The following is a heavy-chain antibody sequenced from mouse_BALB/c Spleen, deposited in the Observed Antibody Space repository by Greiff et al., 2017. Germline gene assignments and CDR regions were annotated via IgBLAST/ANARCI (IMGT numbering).Heavy chain of an antibody. J-gene: IGHJ2*01. CDR1: GYTFTSYY. CDR3: ARGRDLDY. Sequence: QVQLQQSGPELVKPGASVKMSCKASGYTFTSYYIHWVKQRPGQGLEWIGWIYPGDGSTKYNEKFKGKTTLTADKSSSTAYMLLSSLTSEDSAIYFCARGRDLDYWGQGTTLTVSS. V-gene: IGHV1S56*01. CDR2: IYPGDGST.